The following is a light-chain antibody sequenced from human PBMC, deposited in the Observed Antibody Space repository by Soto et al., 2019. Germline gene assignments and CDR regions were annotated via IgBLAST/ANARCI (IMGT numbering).Light chain of an antibody. CDR2: EVS. Sequence: QSALTQPASGSGSPGQSITISCTGTSSDVGSYNLVSWYQQHPGKAPKLMIYEVSKRPPGVSNRFSGSKSGNTASLTISGLQAEDEADYYCCSYAGSSTWVFGGGTKLTVL. V-gene: IGLV2-23*02. CDR1: SSDVGSYNL. CDR3: CSYAGSSTWV. J-gene: IGLJ3*02.